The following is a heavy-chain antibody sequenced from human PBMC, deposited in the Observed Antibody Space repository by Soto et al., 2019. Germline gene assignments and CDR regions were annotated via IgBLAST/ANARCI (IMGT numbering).Heavy chain of an antibody. V-gene: IGHV4-59*08. Sequence: SETLSLTCTVSGGSIRSYYWSWIRHPPGKGLEWIGYIYYSGSTNYNPSLKSRVTISVDTSKNQLSLKLSSVTAADTAVYYCARISHSRSQEEDYWGQGTLVTVSS. CDR3: ARISHSRSQEEDY. J-gene: IGHJ4*02. CDR1: GGSIRSYY. CDR2: IYYSGST. D-gene: IGHD3-22*01.